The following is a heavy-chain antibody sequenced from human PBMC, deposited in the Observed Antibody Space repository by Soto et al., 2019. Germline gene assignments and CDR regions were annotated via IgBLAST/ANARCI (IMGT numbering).Heavy chain of an antibody. D-gene: IGHD6-13*01. CDR3: ARDLGYSSSLYPKYYYYSYAMDV. J-gene: IGHJ6*02. Sequence: RRSLRLSCAASGFTFSSYAMHWVHQAPGKGLEWVAVISYDGSNKYYADSVKGRFTISRDNSKNTPYLQMNSLRAEDTAVYYCARDLGYSSSLYPKYYYYSYAMDVWGQGTKVTGS. CDR2: ISYDGSNK. CDR1: GFTFSSYA. V-gene: IGHV3-30-3*01.